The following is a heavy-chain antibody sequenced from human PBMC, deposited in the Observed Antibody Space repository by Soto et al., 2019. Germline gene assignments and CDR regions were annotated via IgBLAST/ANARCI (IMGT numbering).Heavy chain of an antibody. V-gene: IGHV1-69*08. J-gene: IGHJ3*02. CDR1: GGTFSSYT. D-gene: IGHD2-15*01. Sequence: QVQLVQSGAEVKKPGSSVKVSCKASGGTFSSYTISWVRQAPGQGLEWMGRIIPILGIANYAQKFQGRVTSTADKSTSTAYRELSSLRSEDTAVYYCAREGYCSGGSCYREWRAFDIWGQGTMVTVSS. CDR3: AREGYCSGGSCYREWRAFDI. CDR2: IIPILGIA.